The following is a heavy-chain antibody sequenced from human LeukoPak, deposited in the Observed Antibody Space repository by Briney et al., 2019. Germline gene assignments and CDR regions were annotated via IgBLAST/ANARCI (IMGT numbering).Heavy chain of an antibody. CDR1: GYSISSGYY. CDR2: IYHSGST. Sequence: PSETLSLTCTVSGYSISSGYYWGWIRQPPGKGLEWIGSIYHSGSTYYNPSLKSRVTISVDTFKNQFSLKLSSVTAADTAVYYCARGSAGLGYMDVWGKGTTVTVSS. V-gene: IGHV4-38-2*02. CDR3: ARGSAGLGYMDV. J-gene: IGHJ6*03.